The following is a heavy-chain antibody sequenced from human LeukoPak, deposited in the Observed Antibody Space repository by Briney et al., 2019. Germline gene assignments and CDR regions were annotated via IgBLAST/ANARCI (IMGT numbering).Heavy chain of an antibody. CDR1: GYTFTGYY. Sequence: ASVKVSCKASGYTFTGYYMHWVRQAPGQGLEWMGWINPNSGGTNYAQKFQGRVTMTRDTSISTAYMELSRLRSDDTAVYYCARVITMVRGVIIGPFDPWGQGTLVTVSS. D-gene: IGHD3-10*01. CDR3: ARVITMVRGVIIGPFDP. V-gene: IGHV1-2*02. CDR2: INPNSGGT. J-gene: IGHJ5*02.